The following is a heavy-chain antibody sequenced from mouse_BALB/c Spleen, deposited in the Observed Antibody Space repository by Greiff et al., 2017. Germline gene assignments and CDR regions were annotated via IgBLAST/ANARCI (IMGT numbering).Heavy chain of an antibody. Sequence: EVKLVESGGGLVQPGGSLKLSCAASGFTFSSYAMSWVRQSPEKRLEWVAEISSGGSYTYYPDSVKGRFTISRDNAKNTLYLQMSSLRSEDTAMYYCARHGSGTNFDDWGQGTTRTVSS. J-gene: IGHJ2*01. V-gene: IGHV5-9-3*01. CDR1: GFTFSSYA. D-gene: IGHD4-1*01. CDR2: ISSGGSYT. CDR3: ARHGSGTNFDD.